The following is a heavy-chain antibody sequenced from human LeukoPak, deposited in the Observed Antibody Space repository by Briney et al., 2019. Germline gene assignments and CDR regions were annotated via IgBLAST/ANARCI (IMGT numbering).Heavy chain of an antibody. V-gene: IGHV4-34*01. CDR1: GGSFSGYY. CDR3: ATVVVNWNYLNY. CDR2: INHSGST. D-gene: IGHD1-7*01. J-gene: IGHJ4*02. Sequence: TPSETLSLTCAVYGGSFSGYYWSWIRQPPGKGLEWIGEINHSGSTNYNPSLTSRVSMSVDLSKNQFSLNLISVTAADTAVYYCATVVVNWNYLNYWGQGTLVTVSS.